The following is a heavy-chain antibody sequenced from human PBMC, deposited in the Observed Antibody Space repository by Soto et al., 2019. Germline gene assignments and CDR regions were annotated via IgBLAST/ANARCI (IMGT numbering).Heavy chain of an antibody. V-gene: IGHV4-59*01. Sequence: PSETLSLTCTVSSGSISFYYWSWIRQPPGKGLEWIGYIYYSGSTNYNPSLKSRVTISVDTSKNQFSLKLSSVTAADTAVYYCARGNDYGDYYFDYWGQGPLVTVSS. J-gene: IGHJ4*02. CDR3: ARGNDYGDYYFDY. CDR2: IYYSGST. D-gene: IGHD4-17*01. CDR1: SGSISFYY.